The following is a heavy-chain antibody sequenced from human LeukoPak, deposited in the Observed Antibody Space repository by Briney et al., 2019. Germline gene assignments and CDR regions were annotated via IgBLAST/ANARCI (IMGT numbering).Heavy chain of an antibody. CDR2: IYYSGST. CDR1: GGSISSGDYY. V-gene: IGHV4-30-4*08. CDR3: ARGADYYYMDV. Sequence: PSETLSLTCTVSGGSISSGDYYWSWIRQPPGKGLEWIGYIYYSGSTYYNPSLKSRVTISVDTSKNQFSLKLSSVTAADTAVYYGARGADYYYMDVWGKGTTVTVSS. J-gene: IGHJ6*03.